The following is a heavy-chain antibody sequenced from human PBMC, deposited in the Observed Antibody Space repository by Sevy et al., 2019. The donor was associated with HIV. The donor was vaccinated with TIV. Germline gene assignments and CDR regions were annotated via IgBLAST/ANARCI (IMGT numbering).Heavy chain of an antibody. V-gene: IGHV3-33*01. D-gene: IGHD3-10*01. J-gene: IGHJ4*02. Sequence: GGSLRLSCAASGFTFSSYGRHWVRQAPGKGLEWVAVIWYDGSNKYYADSVKGRFTISRDNSKNTLYLQMNSLRAEDTAVYYCARDLRLELWFGDRNYFDYWGQGTLVTVSS. CDR2: IWYDGSNK. CDR3: ARDLRLELWFGDRNYFDY. CDR1: GFTFSSYG.